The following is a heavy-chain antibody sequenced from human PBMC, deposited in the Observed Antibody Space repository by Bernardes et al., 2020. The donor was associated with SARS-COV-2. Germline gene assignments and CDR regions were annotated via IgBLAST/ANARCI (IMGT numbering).Heavy chain of an antibody. CDR1: GFTFSGYA. Sequence: GGSLRLSCVPSGFTFSGYALHWVRQTTGKGLEWVAGISNSGNAHYPDSVKGRFIISRENAKNSLYLQMNSLRGGDTAVYYCARGTVTTGGLDVWGQGTAVTVSS. CDR3: ARGTVTTGGLDV. D-gene: IGHD4-17*01. J-gene: IGHJ6*02. CDR2: ISNSGNA. V-gene: IGHV3-13*01.